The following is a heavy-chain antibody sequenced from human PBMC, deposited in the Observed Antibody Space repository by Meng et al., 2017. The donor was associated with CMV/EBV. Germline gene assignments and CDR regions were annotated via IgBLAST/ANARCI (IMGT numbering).Heavy chain of an antibody. CDR1: GGSISSGDYY. J-gene: IGHJ4*02. CDR2: IYYSGST. V-gene: IGHV4-30-4*08. Sequence: GPGRVKPSQTRSPTCTVSGGSISSGDYYWGWIRQPPGKGLEWIGYIYYSGSTYYNPSLKSRVTISVDTSKNQFSLKLSSVTAADTAVNYCARVGRTSCYDYWGQGTLVTVSS. D-gene: IGHD2-2*01. CDR3: ARVGRTSCYDY.